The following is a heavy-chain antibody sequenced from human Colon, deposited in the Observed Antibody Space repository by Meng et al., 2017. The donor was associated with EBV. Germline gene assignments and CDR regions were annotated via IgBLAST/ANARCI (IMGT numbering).Heavy chain of an antibody. V-gene: IGHV4-61*01. CDR3: ARVSGRSFDP. J-gene: IGHJ5*02. CDR2: IYYIGGT. D-gene: IGHD3-10*01. CDR1: GDPVATGRYY. Sequence: QVQLQESGPGLVKPSETLSLTCTVSGDPVATGRYYWSWIRQPPGKGLEWIAYIYYIGGTNYNPSLKSRLTISLDTSKNQFSLSLRSVTAADTAVYYFARVSGRSFDPWGQGTLVTVSS.